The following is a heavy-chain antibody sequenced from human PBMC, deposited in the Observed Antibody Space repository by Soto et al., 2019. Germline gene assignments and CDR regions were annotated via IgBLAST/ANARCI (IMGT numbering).Heavy chain of an antibody. D-gene: IGHD2-2*01. CDR1: GYSFTSYC. V-gene: IGHV5-51*01. J-gene: IGHJ5*01. Sequence: PGESVKISCKASGYSFTSYCIGWVLQMPGKGLELMGIIYPEDSDTRYSPSFRGQVTISADKSISTAYLQWSSLRASDTAMYYCARPFDTSNWYGFWGQGTLVTVSS. CDR3: ARPFDTSNWYGF. CDR2: IYPEDSDT.